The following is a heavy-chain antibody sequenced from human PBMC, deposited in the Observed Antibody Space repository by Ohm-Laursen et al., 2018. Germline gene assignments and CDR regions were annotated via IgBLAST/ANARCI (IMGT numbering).Heavy chain of an antibody. D-gene: IGHD1-1*01. Sequence: SLRLSCAASGFTVTDNYMNWVRQAPGKGLEWISCISSSGNIIYYTDSVKGRFTISRDNAKNSLFLQMNSLRTEDTAVYYCARHSSTGNYFDYWGQGTLVTVSS. CDR2: ISSSGNII. V-gene: IGHV3-11*01. J-gene: IGHJ4*02. CDR1: GFTVTDNY. CDR3: ARHSSTGNYFDY.